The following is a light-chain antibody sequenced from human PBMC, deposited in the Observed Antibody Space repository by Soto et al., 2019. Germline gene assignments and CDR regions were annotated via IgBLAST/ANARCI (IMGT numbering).Light chain of an antibody. CDR3: QQRYSTPYT. V-gene: IGKV1-39*01. Sequence: DIQMTQSPSSLSASVGDRITITCRASQSISSYLNWYQQRPGKAPNLLIYAASGLRSGVPSRCSARGSRTEFTITISSLTPEDIATYYCQQRYSTPYTFGQGTKLEI. CDR1: QSISSY. CDR2: AAS. J-gene: IGKJ2*01.